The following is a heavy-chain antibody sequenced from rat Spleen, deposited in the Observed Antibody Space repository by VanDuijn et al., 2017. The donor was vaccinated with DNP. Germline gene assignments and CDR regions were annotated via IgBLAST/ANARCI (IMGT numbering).Heavy chain of an antibody. Sequence: QVQLKESGPGLVQPSQTLSLTCTVSGFSLTNHHVHWVRQPSGKGLEWMGVVWIGGTTHISSIFKSRLSINRDTSKGQVFFKMDSVQTDDTAMYFCARSYGLDYWGQGVMVTVSS. CDR2: VWIGGTT. J-gene: IGHJ2*01. CDR3: ARSYGLDY. D-gene: IGHD1-3*01. V-gene: IGHV2-30*01. CDR1: GFSLTNHH.